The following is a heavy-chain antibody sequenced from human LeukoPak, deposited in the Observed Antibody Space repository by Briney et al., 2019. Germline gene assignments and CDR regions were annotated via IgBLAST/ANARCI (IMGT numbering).Heavy chain of an antibody. V-gene: IGHV3-43*01. J-gene: IGHJ4*02. D-gene: IGHD3-10*01. CDR3: AKGMVRGVIGLLGY. CDR2: ITWDGSST. CDR1: GFTFDDYN. Sequence: GGSLRLSCSASGFTFDDYNMHWVRQAPGKGLEWVSLITWDGSSTDYADSVKGRFTVSRDNSKNTLYLQMNSLRAEDTAVYYCAKGMVRGVIGLLGYWGQGTLVTVSS.